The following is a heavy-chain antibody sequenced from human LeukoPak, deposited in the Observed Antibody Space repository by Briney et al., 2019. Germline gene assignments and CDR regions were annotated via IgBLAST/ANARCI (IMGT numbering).Heavy chain of an antibody. J-gene: IGHJ6*02. Sequence: SETLSLTCAVYGGSFSGYYWSWIRQPAGKGLEWIGRIYTSGSTNYNPSLKSRVTMSVDTSKNQFSLKLSSVTAADTAVYYCARDIYCSSTSCYYYYGMDVWGQGTTVTVSS. D-gene: IGHD2-2*01. CDR2: IYTSGST. V-gene: IGHV4-4*07. CDR1: GGSFSGYY. CDR3: ARDIYCSSTSCYYYYGMDV.